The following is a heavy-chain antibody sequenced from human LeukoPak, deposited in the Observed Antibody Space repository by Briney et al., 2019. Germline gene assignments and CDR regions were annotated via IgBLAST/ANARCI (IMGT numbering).Heavy chain of an antibody. D-gene: IGHD3-22*01. Sequence: ASVKVSCKASGYTFPSYFMHWVRQAPGQGLEWMGIINPTGGSTTYAQKLQGRVTMTTDTSTNTAYMELRSLRSDDTAVYYCARIGTFYYDSSGYYPGDYWGQGTLVTVSS. J-gene: IGHJ4*02. CDR1: GYTFPSYF. CDR3: ARIGTFYYDSSGYYPGDY. V-gene: IGHV1-46*01. CDR2: INPTGGST.